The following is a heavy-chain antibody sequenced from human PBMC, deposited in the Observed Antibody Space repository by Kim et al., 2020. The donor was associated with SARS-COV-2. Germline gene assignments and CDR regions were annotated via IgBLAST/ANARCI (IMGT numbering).Heavy chain of an antibody. V-gene: IGHV1-8*01. J-gene: IGHJ6*03. Sequence: ASVKVSCKASGYTFTSYDINWVRQATGQGLEWMGWMNPNSGNTGYAQKFQGRVTMTRNTSISTAYMELSSLRSEDTAVYYCARAEKGKIVVVIALYYYYYMDVWGKGTAVTVSS. CDR1: GYTFTSYD. D-gene: IGHD3-22*01. CDR2: MNPNSGNT. CDR3: ARAEKGKIVVVIALYYYYYMDV.